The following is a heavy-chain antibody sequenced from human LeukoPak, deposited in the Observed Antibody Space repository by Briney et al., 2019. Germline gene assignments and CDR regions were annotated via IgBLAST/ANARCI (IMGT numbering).Heavy chain of an antibody. CDR2: INTDGSST. J-gene: IGHJ5*02. CDR3: AQKPYYDSSGYYSA. V-gene: IGHV3-74*01. Sequence: GGSLRLSCAASEFTFSSYWMHWVRQGPGKGLVWVSRINTDGSSTSYADSVKGRFTISRDNAKNTLYLQMNSLRAEDTAVYYCAQKPYYDSSGYYSAWGQGTLVTVSS. D-gene: IGHD3-22*01. CDR1: EFTFSSYW.